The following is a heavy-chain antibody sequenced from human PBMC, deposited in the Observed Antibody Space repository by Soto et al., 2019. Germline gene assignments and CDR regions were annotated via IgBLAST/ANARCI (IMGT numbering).Heavy chain of an antibody. CDR3: TTGLSSSWDYFDY. CDR2: IKSKTDGGTT. J-gene: IGHJ4*02. D-gene: IGHD6-13*01. V-gene: IGHV3-15*01. CDR1: GFTFSNAW. Sequence: GGSLRLSCAASGFTFSNAWMSWVRQAPGKGLEWVGRIKSKTDGGTTDYAAPVKGRFTISRDDSKNTLYLQMNSLKTEVTAVYYCTTGLSSSWDYFDYWGQGTLVTVSS.